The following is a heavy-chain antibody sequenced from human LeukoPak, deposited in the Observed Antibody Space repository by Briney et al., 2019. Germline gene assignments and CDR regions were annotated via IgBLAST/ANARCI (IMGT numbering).Heavy chain of an antibody. V-gene: IGHV3-7*01. CDR3: ARDSFETDIDY. Sequence: PGGSLRLPCAVSGFTFSTYWMSWVRQAPGKGLEWVANIKEDGSETYYVDSLKGRFTISRDNVKNSLYLQINSLRADDSAVYYCARDSFETDIDYWGQGTLVTVSS. CDR1: GFTFSTYW. CDR2: IKEDGSET. J-gene: IGHJ4*02. D-gene: IGHD1-14*01.